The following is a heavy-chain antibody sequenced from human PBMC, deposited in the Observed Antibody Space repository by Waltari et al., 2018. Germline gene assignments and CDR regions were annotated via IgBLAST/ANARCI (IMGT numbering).Heavy chain of an antibody. CDR2: ISSSSSYI. Sequence: EVQLVESGGGLVKPGGSLRLSCAASGFTFSSYSMNWVRQAPGKGLGWGSSISSSSSYIYYADSVKVRFTISRDNAKNSLYLQMNSLRAEDTAVYYCAREGIAAAGSVDYWGQGTLVTVSS. CDR3: AREGIAAAGSVDY. J-gene: IGHJ4*02. V-gene: IGHV3-21*01. CDR1: GFTFSSYS. D-gene: IGHD6-13*01.